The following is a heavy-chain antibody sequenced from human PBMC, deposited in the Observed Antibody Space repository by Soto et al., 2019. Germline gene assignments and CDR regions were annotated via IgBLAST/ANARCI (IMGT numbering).Heavy chain of an antibody. Sequence: GASVKVSCKASGYTFTGYYMHWVRQAPGQGLEWMGWINPNSGGTNYAQKFQGWVTMTRDTSISTAYMELSRLRSDDTAVYYCARSRGYDIVCWVASVDYYGMDGWGQGTTVTVSS. CDR1: GYTFTGYY. V-gene: IGHV1-2*04. J-gene: IGHJ6*02. CDR3: ARSRGYDIVCWVASVDYYGMDG. D-gene: IGHD2-15*01. CDR2: INPNSGGT.